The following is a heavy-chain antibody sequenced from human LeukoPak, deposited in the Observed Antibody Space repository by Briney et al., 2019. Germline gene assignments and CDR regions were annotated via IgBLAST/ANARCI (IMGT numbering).Heavy chain of an antibody. J-gene: IGHJ4*02. CDR2: INHSGST. CDR3: AGYTDDFDY. CDR1: GGSLSGYY. V-gene: IGHV4-34*01. D-gene: IGHD5-24*01. Sequence: SETLSLTCAVYGGSLSGYYWSWIRQPPGKGLEWIGEINHSGSTNYNPSLKSRVTISVDTSKNQFSLKLSSVTAADTAVYYCAGYTDDFDYWGQGTLVTVSS.